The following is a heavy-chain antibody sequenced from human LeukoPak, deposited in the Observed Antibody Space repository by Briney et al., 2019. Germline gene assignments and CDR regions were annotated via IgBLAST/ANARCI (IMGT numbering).Heavy chain of an antibody. J-gene: IGHJ4*02. CDR2: ISGSGGST. V-gene: IGHV3-23*01. Sequence: GGSLRLSCAASGFTFSSYAMSWVRQAPGRGLEWVSAISGSGGSTYYADSVKGRFTISRDNSKNTLYLQMNSLRAEDTAVYYCAKDVDTAMENPYFDYWGQGTLVTVSS. CDR3: AKDVDTAMENPYFDY. D-gene: IGHD5-18*01. CDR1: GFTFSSYA.